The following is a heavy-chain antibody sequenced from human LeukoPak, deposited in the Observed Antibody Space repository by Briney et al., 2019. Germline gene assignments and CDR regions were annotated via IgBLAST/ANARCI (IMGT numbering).Heavy chain of an antibody. Sequence: SETLSLTCSVSGGSIDSDYWSWIRQPPGKGLEWIGEMYNSGYPNYGPSFKSRVTMSLDTSKNQFSLTLNSVTAADTAVYYCAKQGRTFYYLSGGYYIYDYFDSWGQGALVTVSS. J-gene: IGHJ4*02. V-gene: IGHV4-59*08. CDR2: MYNSGYP. CDR3: AKQGRTFYYLSGGYYIYDYFDS. CDR1: GGSIDSDY. D-gene: IGHD3-22*01.